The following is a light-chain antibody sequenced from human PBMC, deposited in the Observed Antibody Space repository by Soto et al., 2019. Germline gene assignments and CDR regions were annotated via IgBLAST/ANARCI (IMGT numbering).Light chain of an antibody. J-gene: IGKJ1*01. V-gene: IGKV3-15*01. CDR2: GAY. Sequence: EILMAHSPATLSVSQGEGATLSCRASQSVSSNLAWYQQKPGQAPRLLIHGAYTRATGIPARFSGSGSGTDFILTISSLQSEDSAVYYCEQYNNWPRTFGQGTKV. CDR3: EQYNNWPRT. CDR1: QSVSSN.